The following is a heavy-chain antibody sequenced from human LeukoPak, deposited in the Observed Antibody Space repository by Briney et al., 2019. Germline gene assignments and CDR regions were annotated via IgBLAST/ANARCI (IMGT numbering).Heavy chain of an antibody. V-gene: IGHV3-7*04. Sequence: GGSLRLSCAASGFTFSTYWMSWVRQAPGKGLEWVANIKQDGSEKYYVDSVKGRFTISRDNAKNSLFLQMNSVRAEDTAVYYCARGTYYGSGAHFDSWGQGTLVTVSS. CDR2: IKQDGSEK. CDR3: ARGTYYGSGAHFDS. J-gene: IGHJ4*02. D-gene: IGHD3-10*01. CDR1: GFTFSTYW.